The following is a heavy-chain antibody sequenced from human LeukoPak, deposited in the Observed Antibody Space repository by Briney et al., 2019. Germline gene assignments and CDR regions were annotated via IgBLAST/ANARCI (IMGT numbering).Heavy chain of an antibody. J-gene: IGHJ4*02. CDR3: ARAVRGSGSYPFDY. Sequence: GGSLRLSCAASGFTFSSYGMHWVRQAPGKGLEWVAFIRYDGSNKYYADSVKGRFTISRDNSKNTLYLQMNSLRAEDTAVYYCARAVRGSGSYPFDYWGQGTLVTVSS. CDR1: GFTFSSYG. D-gene: IGHD3-10*01. V-gene: IGHV3-30*02. CDR2: IRYDGSNK.